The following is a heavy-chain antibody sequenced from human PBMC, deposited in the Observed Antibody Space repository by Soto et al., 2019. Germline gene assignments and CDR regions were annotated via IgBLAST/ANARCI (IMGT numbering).Heavy chain of an antibody. CDR3: ARGKAVAAAGTVYYYGMDV. Sequence: ASVKVSCKASGGTFSSYTISWVRQAPGQGLEWMGRIIPILGIANYAQKFQGRVTMTRNTSISTAYMELSSLRSEDTAVYYCARGKAVAAAGTVYYYGMDVWGQGTTVTVSS. J-gene: IGHJ6*02. CDR2: IIPILGIA. CDR1: GGTFSSYT. V-gene: IGHV1-69*02. D-gene: IGHD6-13*01.